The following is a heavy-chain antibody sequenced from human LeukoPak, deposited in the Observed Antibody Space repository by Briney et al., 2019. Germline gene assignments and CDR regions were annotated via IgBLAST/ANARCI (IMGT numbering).Heavy chain of an antibody. CDR3: ARGPIIDIVIVPAADDYYYMDV. J-gene: IGHJ6*03. V-gene: IGHV1-18*04. Sequence: ASVKVSCKASGHTLTVHYIHWVRQAPGQGLEWMGWISAYNGNTKYPQKLQGRVTMTTDTSTSTAYMELRSLRSDDTAVYYCARGPIIDIVIVPAADDYYYMDVWGKGTTVTVSS. CDR1: GHTLTVHY. CDR2: ISAYNGNT. D-gene: IGHD2-2*01.